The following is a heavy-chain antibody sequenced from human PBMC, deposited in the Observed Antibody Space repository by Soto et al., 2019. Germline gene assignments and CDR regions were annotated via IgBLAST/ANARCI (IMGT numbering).Heavy chain of an antibody. CDR2: VNTDESST. D-gene: IGHD6-19*01. J-gene: IGHJ4*02. Sequence: EVQLVESGGGLVQPGGSPRLSCGAYGFTFSSYWMHWVRQAPGKGLVWVSRVNTDESSTSYADSVKGRFTISRDNAKNTLYLQMNSLRAEDTAVYYCARVLNGQWYFDYWGQGTQVTVSS. CDR3: ARVLNGQWYFDY. CDR1: GFTFSSYW. V-gene: IGHV3-74*02.